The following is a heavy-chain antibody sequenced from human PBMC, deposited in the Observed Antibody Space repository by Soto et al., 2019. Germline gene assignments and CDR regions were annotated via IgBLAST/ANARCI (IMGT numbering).Heavy chain of an antibody. CDR3: AKFAKDIVVVPSPDDSVGYFDY. CDR1: GFTFSSYG. Sequence: GGSLRLSCAASGFTFSSYGMHWVRQAPGKGLEWVAVISYDGSNKYYADSVKGRFTISRDNSKNTLYLQMNSLRAEDTAVYYCAKFAKDIVVVPSPDDSVGYFDYWGQGTLVTVSS. CDR2: ISYDGSNK. J-gene: IGHJ4*02. D-gene: IGHD2-2*01. V-gene: IGHV3-30*18.